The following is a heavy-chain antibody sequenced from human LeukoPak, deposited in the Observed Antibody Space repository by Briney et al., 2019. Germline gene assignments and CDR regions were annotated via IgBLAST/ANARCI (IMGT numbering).Heavy chain of an antibody. CDR1: GCTFTSYG. D-gene: IGHD2-2*01. CDR3: ARDFEPADNPYFYYYMDV. Sequence: ASVKVSCKASGCTFTSYGISWVRQAPGQGLEWMGWISPYHGNTNYAQTLQGRVTMTTDTSTSTVYMELRSLRSDDTAVYYCARDFEPADNPYFYYYMDVWGAGTTVTVSS. V-gene: IGHV1-18*01. CDR2: ISPYHGNT. J-gene: IGHJ6*03.